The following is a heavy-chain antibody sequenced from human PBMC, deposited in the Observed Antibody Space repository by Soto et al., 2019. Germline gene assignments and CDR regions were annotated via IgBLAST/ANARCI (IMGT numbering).Heavy chain of an antibody. J-gene: IGHJ3*02. CDR2: ISAYNGNT. CDR1: VYTFTRYG. Sequence: GASVTVSCKASVYTFTRYGISWVRLAPGQGLEWMGWISAYNGNTNYAQKLQGRVTMTTDTSTSTAYMELRSLRSDDTAVYHCASVSGGYYRHALDIWGQGTMVTASS. CDR3: ASVSGGYYRHALDI. V-gene: IGHV1-18*04. D-gene: IGHD1-26*01.